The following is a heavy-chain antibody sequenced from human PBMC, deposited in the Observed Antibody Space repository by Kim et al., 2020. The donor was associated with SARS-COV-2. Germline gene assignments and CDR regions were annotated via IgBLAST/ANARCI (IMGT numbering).Heavy chain of an antibody. CDR2: IIRIGGST. CDR1: GFSFDDYG. CDR3: VRGYLNGPFDW. Sequence: GGSMRLSCAASGFSFDDYGMSWVRQVPGKGLEWVSGIIRIGGSTGYVDSVKGRFTISRDNAKNSLYLQMNSLGAEDTALYYCVRGYLNGPFDWWGQGTLVTVSS. J-gene: IGHJ4*02. D-gene: IGHD1-20*01. V-gene: IGHV3-20*04.